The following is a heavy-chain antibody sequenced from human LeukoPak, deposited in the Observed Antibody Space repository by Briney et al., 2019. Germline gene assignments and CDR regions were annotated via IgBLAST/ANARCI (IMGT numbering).Heavy chain of an antibody. J-gene: IGHJ4*02. V-gene: IGHV1-18*01. CDR2: ISAYNGNT. Sequence: ASVKVSCRASGYTFTSYGISWVRQAPGQGLEWMGWISAYNGNTNYAQKLQGRVTMTTDTSTSTAYMELRSLRSDDTAVYYCARVANWNYGLEYYFDYWGQGTLVTVSS. D-gene: IGHD1-7*01. CDR3: ARVANWNYGLEYYFDY. CDR1: GYTFTSYG.